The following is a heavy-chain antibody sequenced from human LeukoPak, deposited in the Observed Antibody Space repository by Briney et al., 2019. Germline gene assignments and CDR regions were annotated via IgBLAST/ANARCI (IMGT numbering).Heavy chain of an antibody. J-gene: IGHJ4*02. V-gene: IGHV3-30-3*01. CDR2: ISYDVGTK. D-gene: IGHD1-26*01. CDR1: GFTFSNYA. Sequence: GGSLRLSCAASGFTFSNYAMHWLRQTPGKGLEWVALISYDVGTKFYADSVKGRFTISRDNSKNTLYLQVNSLRVEDTAVYYCARGRGGSYSELDHWGQGTLVTVSS. CDR3: ARGRGGSYSELDH.